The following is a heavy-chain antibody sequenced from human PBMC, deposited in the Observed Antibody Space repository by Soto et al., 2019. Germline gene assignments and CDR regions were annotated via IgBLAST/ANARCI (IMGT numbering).Heavy chain of an antibody. Sequence: GGSLRLSCAASGFTFSSYAMSWVRQAPGKGLEWVSAISGSGGSTYYADSVKGRFTISRDNSKNTLYLQMNSLRAEDTAVYYCAKRTLGWGDIVVVPAATVFYMDVWGKGTTVTVSS. J-gene: IGHJ6*03. D-gene: IGHD2-2*01. V-gene: IGHV3-23*01. CDR3: AKRTLGWGDIVVVPAATVFYMDV. CDR2: ISGSGGST. CDR1: GFTFSSYA.